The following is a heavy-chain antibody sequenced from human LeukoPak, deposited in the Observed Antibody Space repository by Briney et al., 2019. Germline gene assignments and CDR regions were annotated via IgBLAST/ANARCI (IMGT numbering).Heavy chain of an antibody. J-gene: IGHJ3*02. V-gene: IGHV4-39*02. CDR3: AREPITSGGNDAFDI. CDR2: IYSTGST. Sequence: ASETLSLTCSVSGGSISSGAYYWAWIRQPPGKGLEWIGSIYSTGSTYKNPSLKSRVTISIDTPKNQFSLKLNSVTAADTAVFYCAREPITSGGNDAFDIWGQGTMVTVSS. D-gene: IGHD3-16*01. CDR1: GGSISSGAYY.